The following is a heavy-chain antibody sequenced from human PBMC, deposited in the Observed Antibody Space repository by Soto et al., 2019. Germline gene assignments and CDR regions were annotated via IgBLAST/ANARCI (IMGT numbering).Heavy chain of an antibody. Sequence: QITLKESGPTLVKPTQTLTLTCTFSGFSLSTSGVGVGWIRQPPGKALEWLALIYWDDDKRYSPSLKCRLTITKDTPKNPVVLTRTTMDPVDTATYYCAHAPPDSSGWERYFDYWGKGSLVTVSS. J-gene: IGHJ4*02. V-gene: IGHV2-5*02. CDR1: GFSLSTSGVG. CDR2: IYWDDDK. D-gene: IGHD6-19*01. CDR3: AHAPPDSSGWERYFDY.